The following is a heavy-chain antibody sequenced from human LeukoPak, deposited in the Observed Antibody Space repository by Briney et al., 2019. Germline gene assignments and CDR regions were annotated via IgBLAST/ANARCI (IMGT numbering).Heavy chain of an antibody. D-gene: IGHD5-12*01. V-gene: IGHV4-34*01. CDR3: ARVLGYSGYDFDY. Sequence: PSETLSLTCTVYGGSFSGYYWNWVRQPPGKGLEWIGEINHSGSTNYSPSLKSRVTISVDTSKNQFSLKLSSVTAADTAVYYCARVLGYSGYDFDYWGQGTLVTVSS. J-gene: IGHJ4*02. CDR2: INHSGST. CDR1: GGSFSGYY.